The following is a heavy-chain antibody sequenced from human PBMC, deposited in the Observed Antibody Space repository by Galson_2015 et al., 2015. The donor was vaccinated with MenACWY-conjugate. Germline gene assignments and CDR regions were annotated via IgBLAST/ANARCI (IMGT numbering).Heavy chain of an antibody. V-gene: IGHV1-18*01. CDR1: GYTFTHYG. CDR2: TSAYNGNT. J-gene: IGHJ5*02. D-gene: IGHD2-2*01. CDR3: ARDRSRSNGYAWFDP. Sequence: SVKVSCKASGYTFTHYGINWVQQAPGQGLEWMGWTSAYNGNTKYAQKFQGRVTLTTDASTSTAYMELRSLRSDDTAVYYCARDRSRSNGYAWFDPWGQGTLVIVSS.